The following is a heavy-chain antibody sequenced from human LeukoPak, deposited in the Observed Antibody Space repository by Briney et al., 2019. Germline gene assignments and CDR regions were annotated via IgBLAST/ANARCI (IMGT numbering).Heavy chain of an antibody. V-gene: IGHV3-30*02. Sequence: PGGSLRLSCAASGFTFSDCGMHWVRQAPGKGLEWVAFIRYDGSNKYYTESVKGRFTISRDNSKNMLYLQMNTLRAEDTAVYYCATATSLGYWGQGTLVTVSS. D-gene: IGHD6-6*01. CDR1: GFTFSDCG. J-gene: IGHJ4*02. CDR3: ATATSLGY. CDR2: IRYDGSNK.